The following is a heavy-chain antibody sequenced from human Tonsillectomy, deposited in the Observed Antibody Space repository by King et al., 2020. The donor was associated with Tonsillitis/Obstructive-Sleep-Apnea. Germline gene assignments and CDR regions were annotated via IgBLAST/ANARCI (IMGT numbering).Heavy chain of an antibody. CDR3: ARELTGYSYGNNWFDP. J-gene: IGHJ5*02. Sequence: EVQLVESGGGLAQPGGSLRLSCAASGFTFSSYEMNWVRQAPGKGLEWISYLSTSGSTIYYAESVKGRFTISRDNAKTSLYLQMNSLRADDTAVYYCARELTGYSYGNNWFDPWGQGTLVTVSS. CDR2: LSTSGSTI. D-gene: IGHD5-18*01. V-gene: IGHV3-48*03. CDR1: GFTFSSYE.